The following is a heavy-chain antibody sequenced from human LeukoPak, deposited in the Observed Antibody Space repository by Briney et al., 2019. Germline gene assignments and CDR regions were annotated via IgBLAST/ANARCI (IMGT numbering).Heavy chain of an antibody. CDR3: ARDKAAYSSSWEFDY. CDR1: GFTFSSYA. V-gene: IGHV3-23*01. CDR2: ISGSGGST. J-gene: IGHJ4*02. Sequence: GGSLRLSCAASGFTFSSYAMSWVRQAPGKGLEWVSAISGSGGSTYYADSVKGRFTISRDNSKNTLYLQMNSLRAEDTAVYYCARDKAAYSSSWEFDYWGQGTLVTVSS. D-gene: IGHD6-13*01.